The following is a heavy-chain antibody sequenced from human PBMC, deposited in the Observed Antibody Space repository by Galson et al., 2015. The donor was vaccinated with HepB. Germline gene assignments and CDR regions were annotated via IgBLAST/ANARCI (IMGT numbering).Heavy chain of an antibody. CDR1: EFTVSSNY. V-gene: IGHV3-66*01. D-gene: IGHD6-13*01. CDR3: ARENAGFDN. CDR2: IYSGGST. J-gene: IGHJ4*02. Sequence: SLRLSCAASEFTVSSNYISWVRQAPGKGLEWVSVIYSGGSTYYADTVKGRFTISRDNSKNTVYLQMHSLRAEDTAVYYCARENAGFDNWGQGTLVTVSS.